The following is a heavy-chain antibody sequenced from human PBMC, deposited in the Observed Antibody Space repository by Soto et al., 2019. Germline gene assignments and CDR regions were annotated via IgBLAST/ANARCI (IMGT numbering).Heavy chain of an antibody. CDR1: GGPFSGYY. Sequence: SETLSLSCAVYGGPFSGYYWTWIRQPPGKGLEWIGEINHSGSTNCNPSLKSRVTISVDTSKNQFSLKLSSVTAADTAVYYCARASNKRGYXYGPDYWGQGTLVTVS. V-gene: IGHV4-34*01. D-gene: IGHD5-18*01. CDR3: ARASNKRGYXYGPDY. CDR2: INHSGST. J-gene: IGHJ4*02.